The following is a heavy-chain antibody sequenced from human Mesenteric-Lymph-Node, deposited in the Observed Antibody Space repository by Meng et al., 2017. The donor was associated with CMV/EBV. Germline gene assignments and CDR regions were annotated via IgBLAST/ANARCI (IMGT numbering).Heavy chain of an antibody. J-gene: IGHJ4*02. CDR1: GGCSKGGGHV. CDR2: IYYSVRT. CDR3: AGYSSTSSFDK. Sequence: GGCSKGGGHVWGRIRPEAGKGLEWIGYIYYSVRTYYNPSLESRVTISADTSKNQFSLRLASVTAADTAVYYCAGYSSTSSFDKWGQGTLVTVSS. D-gene: IGHD6-6*01. V-gene: IGHV4-31*02.